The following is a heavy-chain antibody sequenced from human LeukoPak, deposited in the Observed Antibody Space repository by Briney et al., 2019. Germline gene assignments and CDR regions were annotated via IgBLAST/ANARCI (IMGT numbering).Heavy chain of an antibody. V-gene: IGHV3-30*02. CDR2: IRYDGSNK. Sequence: PGGSLRLSCAASGFTFSSYGMHWVRQAPGKGLEWVAFIRYDGSNKYYTDSVKGRFTISRDNSQSTVYLQMTSLRAEDTALYYCAKDLNLVGTIDYWGQGTLVTVSS. D-gene: IGHD1-26*01. CDR1: GFTFSSYG. J-gene: IGHJ4*02. CDR3: AKDLNLVGTIDY.